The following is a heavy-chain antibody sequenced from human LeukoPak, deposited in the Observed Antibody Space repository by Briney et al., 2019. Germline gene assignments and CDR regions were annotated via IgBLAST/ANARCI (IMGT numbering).Heavy chain of an antibody. CDR3: ARVYNWNYRVDY. CDR1: GGSLNSDNYY. CDR2: IYYSGST. D-gene: IGHD1-7*01. Sequence: SETLSLTCTVSGGSLNSDNYYWSWIRQPPGKGLEWIGYIYYSGSTYYNPSLKSRVTISVDTSKNQFSLKLSSVTAADTAVYYCARVYNWNYRVDYWGQGTLVTVSS. V-gene: IGHV4-30-4*01. J-gene: IGHJ4*02.